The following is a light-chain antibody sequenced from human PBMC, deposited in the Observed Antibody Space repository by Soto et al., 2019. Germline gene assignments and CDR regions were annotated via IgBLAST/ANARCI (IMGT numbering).Light chain of an antibody. CDR3: QKYNQAPWT. CDR1: RDIDNS. Sequence: DIQVTQSPPSLSASVGDRVTITCRASRDIDNSLAWYQQMPGKAPKLLIYAASTLQSGVPSRFRGSGLGTSFILTITTLQHEDVATYYCQKYNQAPWTFGQGTKVEV. J-gene: IGKJ1*01. CDR2: AAS. V-gene: IGKV1-27*01.